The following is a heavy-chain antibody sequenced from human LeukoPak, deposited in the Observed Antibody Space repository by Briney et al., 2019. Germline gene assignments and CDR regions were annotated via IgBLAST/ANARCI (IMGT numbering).Heavy chain of an antibody. J-gene: IGHJ5*02. CDR1: GGPFSGYY. D-gene: IGHD6-13*01. CDR2: INHSGST. V-gene: IGHV4-34*01. Sequence: SETLSLTCAVYGGPFSGYYWSWIRQFPGKGLEWIGEINHSGSTNYNPSLKSRVVISVDTSRNQFSLNLYSVTAADASVYYCARSRQQQLVWLDPWGQGTLVTVSS. CDR3: ARSRQQQLVWLDP.